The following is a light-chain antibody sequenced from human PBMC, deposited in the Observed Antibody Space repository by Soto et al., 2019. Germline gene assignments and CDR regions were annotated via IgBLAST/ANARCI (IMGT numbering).Light chain of an antibody. CDR1: SSNIGAGYD. CDR3: KSYDRSLSGTAV. CDR2: GNS. J-gene: IGLJ7*01. Sequence: QSVLTQPPSVSGAPGLRVTISCTGSSSNIGAGYDVHWYQQLPGTAPKLLIYGNSNRPSGVPDRFSGSKTGTSASLAITGLQAEDEADYYCKSYDRSLSGTAVFGGGTQRTVL. V-gene: IGLV1-40*01.